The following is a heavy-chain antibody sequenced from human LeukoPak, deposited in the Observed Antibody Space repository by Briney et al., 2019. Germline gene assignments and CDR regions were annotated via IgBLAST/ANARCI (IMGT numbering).Heavy chain of an antibody. J-gene: IGHJ5*02. CDR2: IRSSSNII. Sequence: GGSLRLSCAASGFTFSSYSMNWVRQAPGKGLEWVSYIRSSSNIIYYADSVKGRFTISRDNTKNSLYLQMNSLRAEDTAVYYCARISDIVVVDWFDPWGQGTLVTVSS. CDR1: GFTFSSYS. CDR3: ARISDIVVVDWFDP. D-gene: IGHD2-2*01. V-gene: IGHV3-48*04.